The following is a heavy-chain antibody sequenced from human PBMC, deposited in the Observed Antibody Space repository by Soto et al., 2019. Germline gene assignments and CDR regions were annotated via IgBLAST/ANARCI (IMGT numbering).Heavy chain of an antibody. J-gene: IGHJ5*01. CDR2: INAGNGNT. CDR3: ARDPDFLNWFDS. D-gene: IGHD3-3*01. Sequence: ASVKVSCKASGYTFTSYAMHWVRQAPGQRLEWMGWINAGNGNTKYSQKFQGRVTITRDTSASTAYMELSSLRSEDTAVYYCARDPDFLNWFDSWGQGTLVTVSS. V-gene: IGHV1-3*01. CDR1: GYTFTSYA.